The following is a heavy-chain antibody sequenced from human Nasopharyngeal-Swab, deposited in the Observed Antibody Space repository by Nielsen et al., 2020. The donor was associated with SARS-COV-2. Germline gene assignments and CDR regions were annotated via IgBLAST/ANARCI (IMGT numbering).Heavy chain of an antibody. V-gene: IGHV3-9*01. D-gene: IGHD2-8*01. J-gene: IGHJ6*02. Sequence: LSLTCAASGFTFDDYAMHWVRQAPGKGLVWVSGISWNSGSIGYADSVKGRFTISRDNAKNSLYLQMNSLRAEDTALYYCATLYGTPYYYYGMDVWGQGTTVTVSS. CDR3: ATLYGTPYYYYGMDV. CDR2: ISWNSGSI. CDR1: GFTFDDYA.